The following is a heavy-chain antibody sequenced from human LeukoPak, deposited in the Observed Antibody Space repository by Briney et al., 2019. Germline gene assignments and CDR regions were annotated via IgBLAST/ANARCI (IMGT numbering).Heavy chain of an antibody. V-gene: IGHV3-64*02. J-gene: IGHJ4*02. CDR1: GFTFISCT. CDR3: ARDSRPYCGGDCSIDY. CDR2: TSSKYGNT. Sequence: EGWVQPGLSLRLSCVTSGFTFISCTLHWVREAPGKGLEYVSGTSSKYGNTYYSDSVKGSFSISRDNSKNTLYLQMGSLRAEDMAVYYCARDSRPYCGGDCSIDYWGQGTLVTVSS. D-gene: IGHD2-21*02.